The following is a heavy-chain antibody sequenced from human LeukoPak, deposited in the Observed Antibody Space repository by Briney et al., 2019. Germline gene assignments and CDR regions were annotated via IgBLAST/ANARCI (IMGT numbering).Heavy chain of an antibody. V-gene: IGHV1-69*04. CDR3: ARRSPYYYDSSGYCDY. Sequence: ASVKVSCKASGGTFSSYAISWVRQAPGQGLEWMGRIIPILGIANYAQKFQGRVTITADKSTSTAYMELSSLRAEDTAVYYCARRSPYYYDSSGYCDYWGQGTLVTVSS. CDR1: GGTFSSYA. J-gene: IGHJ4*02. D-gene: IGHD3-22*01. CDR2: IIPILGIA.